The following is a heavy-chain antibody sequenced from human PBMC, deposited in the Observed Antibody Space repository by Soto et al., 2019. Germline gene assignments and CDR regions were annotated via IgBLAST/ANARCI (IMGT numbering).Heavy chain of an antibody. Sequence: ALRLSCASSVFTFSRNAMHLVRQAPGKGLNWVAVISYDGSNKYYADSVKGRFTISRDNSKNTLYVQMNSLRAEDTAVYYCARETYGLDYWGQGTLVTVSS. CDR1: VFTFSRNA. CDR2: ISYDGSNK. CDR3: ARETYGLDY. V-gene: IGHV3-30-3*01. D-gene: IGHD3-10*01. J-gene: IGHJ4*02.